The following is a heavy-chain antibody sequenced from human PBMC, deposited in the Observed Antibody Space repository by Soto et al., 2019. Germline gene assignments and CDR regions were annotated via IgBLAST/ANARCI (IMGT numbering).Heavy chain of an antibody. CDR1: GFTFSDYY. D-gene: IGHD2-15*01. CDR3: ASGVAASHFYYYYMDV. V-gene: IGHV3-11*01. Sequence: QVQLVESGGGLVKPGGSLRLSCAASGFTFSDYYMSWIRQAPGKGLEWVSYISGSGSTIYYADSLKGRFTISRDNAKNSLHLQMNSLSAEDTAVYYCASGVAASHFYYYYMDVWGKGTTVTVSS. J-gene: IGHJ6*03. CDR2: ISGSGSTI.